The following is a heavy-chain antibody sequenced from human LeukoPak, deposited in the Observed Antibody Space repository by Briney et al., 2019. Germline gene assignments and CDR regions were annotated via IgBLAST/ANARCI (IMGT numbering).Heavy chain of an antibody. CDR2: INTNTGNP. V-gene: IGHV7-4-1*02. J-gene: IGHJ3*02. Sequence: VASVKVSRKASGYTFTSYAMNWVRQAPGQGLEWMGWINTNTGNPTYAQGFTGRFVFSLDTSVSTAYLQISSLKAEDTAVYYCARYPQYDILTGYLRGKRAFDIWGQGTMVTVSS. CDR3: ARYPQYDILTGYLRGKRAFDI. CDR1: GYTFTSYA. D-gene: IGHD3-9*01.